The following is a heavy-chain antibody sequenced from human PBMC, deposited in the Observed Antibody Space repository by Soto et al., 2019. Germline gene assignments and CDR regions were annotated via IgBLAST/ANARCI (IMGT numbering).Heavy chain of an antibody. Sequence: QVQLQQWGAGLLKPSETLSLTCAVHTESFSTYYCSWTRQPPGKGLEWIGEIHPFGDTNSTPSLSNRLPISLDPPTNPVPHKWTSVTAADTAVYFGSIGRVPRKGGRSWGQRTLVTVSS. V-gene: IGHV4-34*02. J-gene: IGHJ4*02. CDR3: SIGRVPRKGGRS. CDR2: IHPFGDT. D-gene: IGHD3-16*01. CDR1: TESFSTYY.